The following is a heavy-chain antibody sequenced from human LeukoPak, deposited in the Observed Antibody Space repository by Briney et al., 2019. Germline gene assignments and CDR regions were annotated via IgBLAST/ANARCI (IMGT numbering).Heavy chain of an antibody. J-gene: IGHJ6*02. Sequence: SETLSLTCAVSGGSISSSNWWSWVRQPPGKGLEWIGEIYHSGSTNYNPSLKSRVTISVDKSKNQFSLKLSSVTAADTAVYYCARVLPMRYYGMDVWGQGTTVTVSS. CDR1: GGSISSSNW. CDR3: ARVLPMRYYGMDV. V-gene: IGHV4-4*02. CDR2: IYHSGST.